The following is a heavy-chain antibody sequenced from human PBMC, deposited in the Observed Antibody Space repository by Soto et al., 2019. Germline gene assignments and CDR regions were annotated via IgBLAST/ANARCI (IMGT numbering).Heavy chain of an antibody. CDR2: IYSGGRT. V-gene: IGHV3-53*01. CDR3: ARERSHSSSPYFDY. CDR1: GFNVSSNY. Sequence: GGSLRLSCAASGFNVSSNYMSWVRQAPGKGLEWVSVIYSGGRTYYADSVKGRFTISRDNSKNTLYLQMNSLRAEDTAVYYCARERSHSSSPYFDYWGQGTLVTVSS. J-gene: IGHJ4*02. D-gene: IGHD6-6*01.